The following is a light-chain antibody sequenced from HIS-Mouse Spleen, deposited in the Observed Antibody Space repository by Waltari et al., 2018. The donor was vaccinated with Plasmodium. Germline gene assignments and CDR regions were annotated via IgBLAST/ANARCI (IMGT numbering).Light chain of an antibody. CDR3: MQALQTPLT. CDR1: QSPLHSTGYNY. CDR2: LGS. Sequence: DIVMTQSPLSLPVTPGEPASISCRSSQSPLHSTGYNYLDLYLQKPGLSPQHLIYLGSNRASGVPDRFSGSGSGTDFTLKISRVEAEDVGVYYCMQALQTPLTFGGGTKVEIK. V-gene: IGKV2-28*01. J-gene: IGKJ4*01.